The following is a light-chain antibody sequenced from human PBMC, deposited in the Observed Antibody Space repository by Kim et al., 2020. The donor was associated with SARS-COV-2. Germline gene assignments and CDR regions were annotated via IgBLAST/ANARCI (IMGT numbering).Light chain of an antibody. J-gene: IGKJ2*03. CDR1: QSVSSSF. Sequence: SVSPGERATLYCRARQSVSSSFLAWYRQKPGQAPRLLIYAASSRATGIPDRFRGSGSGTDFTLTITRLEPEDFAVYYCQQYVSSHSFGQGTKLE. CDR2: AAS. V-gene: IGKV3-20*01. CDR3: QQYVSSHS.